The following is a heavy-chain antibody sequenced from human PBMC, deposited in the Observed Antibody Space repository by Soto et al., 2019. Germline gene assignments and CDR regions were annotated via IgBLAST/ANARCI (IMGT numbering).Heavy chain of an antibody. CDR1: GGTFSSYA. Sequence: ASVKVSCKASGGTFSSYAISWVRQAPGQGLEWMGGIIPIFGTANYAQKFQGRVTITADKSTSTAYMELSSLRSEDTAVYYCAILAEDSSSSRLHAFAIWGQGKMVTVS. CDR3: AILAEDSSSSRLHAFAI. J-gene: IGHJ3*02. CDR2: IIPIFGTA. V-gene: IGHV1-69*06. D-gene: IGHD6-6*01.